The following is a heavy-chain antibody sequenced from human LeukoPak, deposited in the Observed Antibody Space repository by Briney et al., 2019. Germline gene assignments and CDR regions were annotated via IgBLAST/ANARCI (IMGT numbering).Heavy chain of an antibody. D-gene: IGHD4-23*01. J-gene: IGHJ4*02. CDR1: GFTFSSYA. V-gene: IGHV3-23*01. CDR2: ISGSDAGT. CDR3: ARDYGGSSPVDY. Sequence: GGSLRLSCAASGFTFSSYAMSWVRQIPGKGLEWVSAISGSDAGTYYADSVKGRFTISRDNAKNSLYLQMNSLRAEDTAVYYCARDYGGSSPVDYWGQGTLVTVSS.